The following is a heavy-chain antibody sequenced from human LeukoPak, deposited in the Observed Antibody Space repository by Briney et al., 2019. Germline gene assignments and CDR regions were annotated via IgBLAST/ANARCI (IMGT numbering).Heavy chain of an antibody. D-gene: IGHD3-10*01. CDR2: ITGGSSTIT. V-gene: IGHV3-48*01. J-gene: IGHJ4*02. Sequence: GGSLRLSCAASGFTFSSYSMNWVRQAPGKGLEWLSYITGGSSTITYYADSVKGRFTISRDNAKNSLDLQMNSLRTEDTAVYYCARVSMVRGGLGPFDYWGQGTLVTVSS. CDR1: GFTFSSYS. CDR3: ARVSMVRGGLGPFDY.